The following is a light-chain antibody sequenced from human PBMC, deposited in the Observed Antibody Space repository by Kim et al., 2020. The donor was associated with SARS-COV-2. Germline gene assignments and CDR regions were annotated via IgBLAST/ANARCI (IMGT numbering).Light chain of an antibody. CDR2: RDN. CDR3: SAWDSSLSVWV. J-gene: IGLJ3*02. Sequence: QAGLTQPPSVSKGLRQTATLTCTGNSNNVGDQGAAWLQHHQGHPPKLLSYRDNNRPSGISERLSASRSGNTASLTITGLQPEDEAGYYCSAWDSSLSVWVFGGGTQLTVL. CDR1: SNNVGDQG. V-gene: IGLV10-54*01.